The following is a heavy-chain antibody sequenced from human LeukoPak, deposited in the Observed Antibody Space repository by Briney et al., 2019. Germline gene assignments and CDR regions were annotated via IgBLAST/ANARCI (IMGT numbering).Heavy chain of an antibody. CDR2: INHSGST. CDR1: GGSFSGYY. D-gene: IGHD3-3*01. V-gene: IGHV4-34*01. J-gene: IGHJ5*02. Sequence: PSETLSLTCAVYGGSFSGYYWSWIRQPPGKGLEWIGEINHSGSTNYNPSLKSRVTISVDTSKNQFSLKLSSVTAADTAVYYCARSSTIFGPVTGGWFDPWGQGTLVTVSS. CDR3: ARSSTIFGPVTGGWFDP.